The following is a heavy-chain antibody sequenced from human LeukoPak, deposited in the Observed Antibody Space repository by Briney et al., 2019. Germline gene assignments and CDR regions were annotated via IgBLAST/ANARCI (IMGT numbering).Heavy chain of an antibody. CDR3: ARDSVDGLTGYYNWFDP. CDR2: ISGGST. J-gene: IGHJ5*02. Sequence: GGSLRLSCAASGFTVSSNEMSWVRQAPGKGLEWVSSISGGSTYFADSVKGRFTISRDNAKNLLYLQMNSLRVEDTAVYYCARDSVDGLTGYYNWFDPWGQGTLVTVSS. D-gene: IGHD3-9*01. V-gene: IGHV3-38-3*01. CDR1: GFTVSSNE.